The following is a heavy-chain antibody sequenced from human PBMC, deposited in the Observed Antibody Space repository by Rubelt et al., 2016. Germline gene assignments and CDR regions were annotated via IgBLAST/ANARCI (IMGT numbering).Heavy chain of an antibody. CDR3: TGLLNGYFDY. Sequence: EVQLVESGGGLVKPGGSLRLSCAASGFDFSTYSMNWARQAPGKGLEWVASIRSGSDYMSHADSVRGRFSISRDNSKNSLYLQMNSLRAEDTAVYYCTGLLNGYFDYWGQGILVTVSS. J-gene: IGHJ4*02. V-gene: IGHV3-21*02. CDR1: GFDFSTYS. CDR2: IRSGSDYM.